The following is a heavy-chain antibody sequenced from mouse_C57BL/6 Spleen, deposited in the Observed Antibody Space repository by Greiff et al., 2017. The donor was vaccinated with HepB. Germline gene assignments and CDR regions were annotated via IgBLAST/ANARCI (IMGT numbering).Heavy chain of an antibody. V-gene: IGHV5-4*01. CDR2: ISDGGSYT. CDR1: GFTFSSYA. D-gene: IGHD2-5*01. CDR3: ARDPTIVTGAY. J-gene: IGHJ3*01. Sequence: EVKLQESGGGLVKPGGTLKLSCAASGFTFSSYAMSWVRQTPEKRLEWVATISDGGSYTYYPDNVKGRFTISRDNAKNNLYLQMSHLKSEDTAMYYCARDPTIVTGAYWGQGTLVTVSA.